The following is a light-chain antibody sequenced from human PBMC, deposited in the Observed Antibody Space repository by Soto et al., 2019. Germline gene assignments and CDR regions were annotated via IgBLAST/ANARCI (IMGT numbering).Light chain of an antibody. Sequence: QSVLTQPPSVSGAPGKKVTISCTGNSSNIGAGYDVHWYQQLPGTAPKLLIFANNNRPSGVPERFSGSKSGSSGSLAIAGLQPEDEGDYYCQSYDRSLRVVRFGGGTKLTVL. CDR1: SSNIGAGYD. J-gene: IGLJ2*01. CDR2: ANN. V-gene: IGLV1-40*01. CDR3: QSYDRSLRVVR.